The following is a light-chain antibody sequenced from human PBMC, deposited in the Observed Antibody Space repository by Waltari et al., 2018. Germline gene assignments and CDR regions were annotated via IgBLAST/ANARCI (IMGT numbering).Light chain of an antibody. J-gene: IGKJ5*01. Sequence: DIQMTQSPSSLSASVVDRVTITCRASQGISVYLAWFRQKPGKAPESLIYAASSLESGVSSRFSGSGSGTDFTLTISSLQPEDSATYYCQQYNGYPLAFGQGTRLEIK. CDR3: QQYNGYPLA. V-gene: IGKV1-16*01. CDR2: AAS. CDR1: QGISVY.